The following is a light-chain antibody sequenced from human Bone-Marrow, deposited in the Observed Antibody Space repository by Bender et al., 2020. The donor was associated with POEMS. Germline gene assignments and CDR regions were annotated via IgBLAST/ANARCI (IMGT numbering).Light chain of an antibody. CDR3: QVWDSSVV. J-gene: IGLJ3*02. V-gene: IGLV3-9*01. Sequence: SYELTQPLSVSVALGQTARILCGGSNIGRQNVHWYQRKPGQAPLLVVYNGASRPSGIPERFSGSNSANTATLIISPVQAGDEADYFCQVWDSSVVFGGGTRLTVL. CDR1: NIGRQN. CDR2: NGA.